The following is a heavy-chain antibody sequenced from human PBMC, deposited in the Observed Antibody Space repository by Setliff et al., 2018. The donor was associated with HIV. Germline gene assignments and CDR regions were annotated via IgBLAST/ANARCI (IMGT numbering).Heavy chain of an antibody. CDR2: IIPILGIA. D-gene: IGHD2-21*02. V-gene: IGHV1-69*10. J-gene: IGHJ3*02. CDR3: ARERLSDAFDI. CDR1: GGTFSSYA. Sequence: SVKVSCKASGGTFSSYAISWVRQAPGQGLEWMGGIIPILGIANYAQKFQGRVTITTDESTSTAYMEPSSLRSEDTAVYYCARERLSDAFDIWGQGTMVTVSS.